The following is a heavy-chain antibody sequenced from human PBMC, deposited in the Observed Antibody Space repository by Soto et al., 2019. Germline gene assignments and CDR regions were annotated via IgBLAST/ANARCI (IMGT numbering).Heavy chain of an antibody. CDR1: GFTFSSYA. D-gene: IGHD3-16*01. Sequence: GGSLRLSCAASGFTFSSYAMHWVRQAPGKGLEWVAVISYDGSNKYYADSVKGRFTISRDNSKNTLYLQMNSLRAEDTAVYYCARDHSYHYGMDVWGQGTTVTSP. CDR3: ARDHSYHYGMDV. J-gene: IGHJ6*02. V-gene: IGHV3-30-3*01. CDR2: ISYDGSNK.